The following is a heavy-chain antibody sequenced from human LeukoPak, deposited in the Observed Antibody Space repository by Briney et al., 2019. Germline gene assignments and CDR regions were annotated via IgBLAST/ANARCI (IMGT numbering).Heavy chain of an antibody. CDR1: GFIFSSYW. V-gene: IGHV3-74*01. CDR3: ARSNQADDY. Sequence: GRSLRLSCAASGFIFSSYWMHWVRQVPGKGLVWVARINPGGSSITYADSVKGRFTISRDYAKNTLYLQMDSLRAEDTGVYYCARSNQADDYWGQGTLVTVSS. J-gene: IGHJ4*02. CDR2: INPGGSSI. D-gene: IGHD1-14*01.